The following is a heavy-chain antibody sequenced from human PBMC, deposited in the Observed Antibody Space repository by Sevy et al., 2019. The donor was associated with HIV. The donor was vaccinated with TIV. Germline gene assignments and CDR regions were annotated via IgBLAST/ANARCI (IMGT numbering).Heavy chain of an antibody. V-gene: IGHV1-8*01. CDR2: MNPNSGHT. Sequence: ASVKVSCKASGYTFTDYDITWVRQVTGQGLELVGWMNPNSGHTAYTENFQGRVSTTRDTSISTAYMELSSLRSEDTAAYYCAKLASCGGDCYYFDFWGQGTLVTVSS. CDR1: GYTFTDYD. CDR3: AKLASCGGDCYYFDF. J-gene: IGHJ4*02. D-gene: IGHD2-21*02.